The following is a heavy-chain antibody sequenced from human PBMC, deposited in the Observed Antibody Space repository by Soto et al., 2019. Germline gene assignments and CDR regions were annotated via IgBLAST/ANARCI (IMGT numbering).Heavy chain of an antibody. J-gene: IGHJ6*02. Sequence: SVKVSCKASGGTFSSYAISWVRQAPGQGLEWMGGIIPIFGTANYAQKFQGRVTITADESTSTAYMELSSLRSEDTAVYYCARETYSSSRRYGMDVWGQGTTVTVSS. D-gene: IGHD6-13*01. CDR3: ARETYSSSRRYGMDV. CDR2: IIPIFGTA. V-gene: IGHV1-69*13. CDR1: GGTFSSYA.